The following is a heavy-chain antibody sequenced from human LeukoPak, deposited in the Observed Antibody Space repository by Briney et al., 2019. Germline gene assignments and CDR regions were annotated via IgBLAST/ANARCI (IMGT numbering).Heavy chain of an antibody. Sequence: SETLSLTCTVSGGSIRSYYWSWIRQPPGKGLEWIGSIYYSGSTYYNPSLKSRVTISVDTSKNQFSLKLSSVTAADTAVYYCAREASVGATYYYYYYYMDVWGKGTTVTVSS. V-gene: IGHV4-39*07. CDR3: AREASVGATYYYYYYYMDV. CDR1: GGSIRSYY. D-gene: IGHD1-26*01. J-gene: IGHJ6*03. CDR2: IYYSGST.